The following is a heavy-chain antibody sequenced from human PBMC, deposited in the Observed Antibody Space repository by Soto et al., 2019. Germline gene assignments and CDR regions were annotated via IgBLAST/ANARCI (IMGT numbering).Heavy chain of an antibody. CDR1: GGSFSTYP. CDR2: IIPLFGTT. CDR3: AINVDSGYYVRWLDP. J-gene: IGHJ5*02. Sequence: QVQLMQSGAEVKKPGSSVKVSCKASGGSFSTYPVSWVRQAPGQGLEWLGDIIPLFGTTNYAQKFQGRVTITADDSTSTAYMELSSLSSADTAVYYCAINVDSGYYVRWLDPWGQGTLVTVSS. V-gene: IGHV1-69*01. D-gene: IGHD3-10*02.